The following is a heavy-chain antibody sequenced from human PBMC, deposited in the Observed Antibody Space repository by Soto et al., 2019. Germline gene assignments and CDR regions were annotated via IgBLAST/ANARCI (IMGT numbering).Heavy chain of an antibody. CDR2: IYYTGSP. V-gene: IGHV4-59*01. J-gene: IGHJ4*02. CDR3: ARESGGSPGMIDY. CDR1: GGSISSYY. D-gene: IGHD1-26*01. Sequence: SETLSLTCTVSGGSISSYYWSWVRQPPGKGLEWIGYIYYTGSPNYNPSLKSRVTISVATSKSQFSLKLSPVTTADTAVYYCARESGGSPGMIDYWGQGTLVTVSS.